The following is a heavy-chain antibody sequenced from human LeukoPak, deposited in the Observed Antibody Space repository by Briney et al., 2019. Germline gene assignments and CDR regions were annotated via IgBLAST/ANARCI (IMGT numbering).Heavy chain of an antibody. CDR2: IYPGDSDT. CDR1: GYSFTSYW. Sequence: GESLKISCKGSGYSFTSYWIGWVRQMPGKGLEWMGIIYPGDSDTRYSPSFQCQVTISAHKPINTAYLQLTSRNASDTAMYYCARRGREDSSGYHLWYLDVWGRGTLVTVSS. V-gene: IGHV5-51*01. J-gene: IGHJ2*01. D-gene: IGHD3-22*01. CDR3: ARRGREDSSGYHLWYLDV.